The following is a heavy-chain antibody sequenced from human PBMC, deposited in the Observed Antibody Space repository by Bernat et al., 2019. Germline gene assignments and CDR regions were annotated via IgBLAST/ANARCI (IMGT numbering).Heavy chain of an antibody. D-gene: IGHD1-14*01. Sequence: EVQLVETGGGLIQPGGSLRLSCAASGFTVSSNYMIWVRQAPGKGLEWVSVIYSGGRTYYAHSVKGRFTISRDNSKNTLYLQMNSLRAEDTAVYYCATRTSQKGYFAYWGQGTLVNVSS. V-gene: IGHV3-53*02. J-gene: IGHJ4*02. CDR3: ATRTSQKGYFAY. CDR1: GFTVSSNY. CDR2: IYSGGRT.